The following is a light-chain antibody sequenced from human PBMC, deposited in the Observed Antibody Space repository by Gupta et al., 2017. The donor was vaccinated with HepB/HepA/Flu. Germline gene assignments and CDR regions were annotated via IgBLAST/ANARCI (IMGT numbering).Light chain of an antibody. Sequence: QSVLTQPPSASGTPGQRVTISCSGSSSNIGSNTVNWYQQLPGTAPNLLIYSNNQRPSGAPARFSGSTSGTAASLAISGLQSEDEADYYCEAWEDSLNGPVVFGGGTKLTVL. CDR2: SNN. CDR3: EAWEDSLNGPVV. V-gene: IGLV1-44*01. J-gene: IGLJ2*01. CDR1: SSNIGSNT.